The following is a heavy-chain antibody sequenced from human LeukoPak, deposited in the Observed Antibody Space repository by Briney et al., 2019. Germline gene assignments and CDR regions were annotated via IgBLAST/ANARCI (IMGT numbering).Heavy chain of an antibody. Sequence: ASVKVSCKASGDTFTGSFMHWVRQAPGQGLEWMGWINSNTGGTKLAQKFQGRVTMTRDTSISTAYMELSSLRSDDTAVYYCARADPVGYWGQGTQVTVSS. V-gene: IGHV1-2*02. J-gene: IGHJ4*02. CDR2: INSNTGGT. CDR3: ARADPVGY. CDR1: GDTFTGSF.